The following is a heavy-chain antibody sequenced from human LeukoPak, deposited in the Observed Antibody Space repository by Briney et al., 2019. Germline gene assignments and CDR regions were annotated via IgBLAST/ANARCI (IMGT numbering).Heavy chain of an antibody. V-gene: IGHV4-34*01. CDR3: ARAFSTLTNYYGSGR. Sequence: SETLSLTCAVYGGSFSGYYWSWIRQPPGKGLEWIGSIYYSGSTYYNPSLKSRVTISVDTSKNQFSLKLSSVTAADTAVYYCARAFSTLTNYYGSGRWGQGTLVTVSS. CDR1: GGSFSGYY. D-gene: IGHD3-10*01. J-gene: IGHJ4*02. CDR2: IYYSGST.